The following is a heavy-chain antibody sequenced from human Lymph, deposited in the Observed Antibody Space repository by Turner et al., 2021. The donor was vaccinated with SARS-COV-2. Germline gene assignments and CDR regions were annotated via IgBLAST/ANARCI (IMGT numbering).Heavy chain of an antibody. CDR3: AKQTVNNWVDP. CDR1: GGPMNTNF. CDR2: IFYRGGT. V-gene: IGHV4-59*01. D-gene: IGHD2-21*02. J-gene: IGHJ5*02. Sequence: QVHLQESGPSLVKPLEPLSPPCTVSGGPMNTNFWSWIRQPQGKRLEWIGFIFYRGGTNYNHSLKSRVTMSVDTAENQFSLMLNSVTAADTAKYYCAKQTVNNWVDPWGQGTMVTVSS.